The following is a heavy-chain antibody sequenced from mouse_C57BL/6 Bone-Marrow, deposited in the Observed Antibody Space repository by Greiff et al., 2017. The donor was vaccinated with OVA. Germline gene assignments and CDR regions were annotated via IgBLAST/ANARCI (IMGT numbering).Heavy chain of an antibody. CDR2: IDPENGDT. CDR1: GFNIKDDY. D-gene: IGHD1-1*01. Sequence: EVQWVESGAELVRPGASVKLSCTASGFNIKDDYMHWVKQRPEQGLEWIGWIDPENGDTEYASKFQGKATITADTSSNTAYLQLSSLTSEDTAVYYCTHYYGSRWYFDVWGTGTTVTVSS. J-gene: IGHJ1*03. CDR3: THYYGSRWYFDV. V-gene: IGHV14-4*01.